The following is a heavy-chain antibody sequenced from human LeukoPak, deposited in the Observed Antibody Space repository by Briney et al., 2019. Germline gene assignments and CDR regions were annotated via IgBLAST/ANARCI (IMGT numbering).Heavy chain of an antibody. CDR2: ISSSSSYI. D-gene: IGHD3-10*01. J-gene: IGHJ4*02. V-gene: IGHV3-21*01. CDR1: GFTFSSYS. Sequence: GGSLRLSCAASGFTFSSYSMNWVRQAPGKGLEWVSSISSSSSYIYYADSVKGRFTISIENAKNSLYLQMNSLRAEDTATYYCATSGERGMVRGVPDYWGQGPLAPVSS. CDR3: ATSGERGMVRGVPDY.